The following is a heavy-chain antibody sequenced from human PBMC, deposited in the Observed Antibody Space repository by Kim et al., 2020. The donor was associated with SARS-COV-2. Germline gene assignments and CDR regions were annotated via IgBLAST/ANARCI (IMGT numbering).Heavy chain of an antibody. V-gene: IGHV3-30*18. Sequence: GGSLRLSCAASGFTFSSYGMHWVRQAPGKGLEWVAVISYDGSNKYYADSVKGRFTISRDNSKNTLYLQMNSLRAEDTAVYYCAKDRLGIAAAGTLDDYY. CDR2: ISYDGSNK. CDR3: AKDRLGIAAAGTLDDYY. CDR1: GFTFSSYG. J-gene: IGHJ6*01. D-gene: IGHD6-13*01.